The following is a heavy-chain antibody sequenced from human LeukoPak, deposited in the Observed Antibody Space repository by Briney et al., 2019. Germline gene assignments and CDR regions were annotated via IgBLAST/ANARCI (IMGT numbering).Heavy chain of an antibody. Sequence: PSETLSLTCTVSGGSISSCYWSWIRQPPGKGLEGVGHIYYSGSTNYNPSLESRVTVSLDTSKNQFSLKLTSVTAADTAVYYCAGLPRGTRPPDYFQHWGQGTLVTVSS. D-gene: IGHD1-1*01. V-gene: IGHV4-59*08. CDR1: GGSISSCY. CDR2: IYYSGST. J-gene: IGHJ1*01. CDR3: AGLPRGTRPPDYFQH.